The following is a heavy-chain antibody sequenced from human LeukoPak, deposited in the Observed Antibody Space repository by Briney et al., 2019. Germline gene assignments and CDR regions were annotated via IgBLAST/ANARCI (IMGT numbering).Heavy chain of an antibody. V-gene: IGHV3-23*01. CDR3: ATYRQVLLPFES. CDR1: GFTFSSYA. D-gene: IGHD2-8*02. J-gene: IGHJ4*02. CDR2: ISGSGDST. Sequence: GGSLRLPCEASGFTFSSYAMSWVRQAPGKGLQWVSAISGSGDSTYYADSVKGRFTISRDNSKNTLYLQMNSLRAEDTAVYYCATYRQVLLPFESWGQGTLVTVSS.